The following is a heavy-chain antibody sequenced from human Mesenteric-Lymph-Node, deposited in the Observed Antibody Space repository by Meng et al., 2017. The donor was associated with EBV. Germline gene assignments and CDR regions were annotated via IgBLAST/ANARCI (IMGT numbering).Heavy chain of an antibody. D-gene: IGHD1-7*01. CDR1: GDSVSSNSAA. CDR3: ASSRPLAGNWNYHY. CDR2: TYYRSKWYN. V-gene: IGHV6-1*01. Sequence: QVQLQQSGPGLVKPSXXLPLTXAISGDSVSSNSAAWNWIRQSPSRGLEWLGRTYYRSKWYNDYAVSVKSRITINPDTSKNQFSLQLNSVTPEDTAVYYCASSRPLAGNWNYHYWGQGPLGTVAS. J-gene: IGHJ4*02.